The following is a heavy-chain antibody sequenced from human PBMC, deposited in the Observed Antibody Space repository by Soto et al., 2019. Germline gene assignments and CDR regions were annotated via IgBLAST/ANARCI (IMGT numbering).Heavy chain of an antibody. CDR3: ARDRLWFGERAFDI. Sequence: SETLSLTCTVSGGSISSGGYYWSWLRQHPGKGLEWIGYIYYSGSTYYNPSLKSRVTISVDTSKNQFSLKLSSVTAADTAVYYCARDRLWFGERAFDIWGQGTMVTVSS. CDR2: IYYSGST. J-gene: IGHJ3*02. CDR1: GGSISSGGYY. V-gene: IGHV4-31*03. D-gene: IGHD3-10*01.